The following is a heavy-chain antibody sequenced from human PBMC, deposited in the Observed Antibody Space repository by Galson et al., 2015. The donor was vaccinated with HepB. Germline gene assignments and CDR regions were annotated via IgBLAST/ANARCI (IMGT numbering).Heavy chain of an antibody. CDR3: ARDLGRGGSRPQKDAFDI. CDR1: GFTFSDYY. V-gene: IGHV3-11*06. D-gene: IGHD1-26*01. CDR2: ISSSSSYT. J-gene: IGHJ3*02. Sequence: SLRLSCAASGFTFSDYYMSWIRQAPGKGLEWVSYISSSSSYTNYADSVKGRFTISRDNAKNSLYLQMNSLRAEDTAVYYCARDLGRGGSRPQKDAFDIWGQGTMVTVSS.